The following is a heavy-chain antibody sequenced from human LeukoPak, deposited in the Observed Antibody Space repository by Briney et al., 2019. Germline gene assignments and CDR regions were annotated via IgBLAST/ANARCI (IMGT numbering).Heavy chain of an antibody. V-gene: IGHV4-59*01. CDR3: ARETPYGSGSYPFDY. CDR1: GGSFSGYY. D-gene: IGHD3-10*01. J-gene: IGHJ4*02. Sequence: SETLSLTCAVYGGSFSGYYWNWIRQPPEKGLEWIGYIYNSGSTNNNPSLKSRVTISVDTSKKQFSLKLSSVTAADTAVYYCARETPYGSGSYPFDYWGQGILVTVSS. CDR2: IYNSGST.